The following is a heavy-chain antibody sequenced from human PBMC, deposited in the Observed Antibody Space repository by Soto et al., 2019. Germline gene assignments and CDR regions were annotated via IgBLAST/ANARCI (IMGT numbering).Heavy chain of an antibody. V-gene: IGHV4-59*01. CDR1: GGSISSYY. CDR2: IYYSGST. CDR3: AIDQGDFWIFYSHYYYYGLHV. Sequence: SETLSLTCTVSGGSISSYYWSWIRQPPGKGLEWIGYIYYSGSTNYNPSLKSRVTISVDTSKNQFSLKLSSVTAADTAVYYCAIDQGDFWIFYSHYYYYGLHVSCPATTCTGS. D-gene: IGHD3-3*01. J-gene: IGHJ6*02.